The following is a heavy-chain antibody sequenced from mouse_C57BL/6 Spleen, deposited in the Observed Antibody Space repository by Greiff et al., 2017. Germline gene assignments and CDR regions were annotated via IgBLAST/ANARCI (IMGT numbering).Heavy chain of an antibody. CDR2: ISSGSSTI. D-gene: IGHD1-1*01. V-gene: IGHV5-17*01. CDR1: GFTFSDYG. J-gene: IGHJ2*01. CDR3: ARTLTTVVAPDY. Sequence: EVQLVESGGGLVKPGGSLKLSCAASGFTFSDYGMHWVRQAPEKGLEWVAYISSGSSTIYYADTVKGRFTISRDNAKKTLFLQMTSLRSEDTAMYYCARTLTTVVAPDYWGQGTTLTVSS.